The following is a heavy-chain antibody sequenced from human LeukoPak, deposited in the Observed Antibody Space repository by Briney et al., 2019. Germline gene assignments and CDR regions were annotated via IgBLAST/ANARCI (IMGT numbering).Heavy chain of an antibody. V-gene: IGHV1-8*01. CDR2: MNPNSGNT. J-gene: IGHJ6*03. CDR1: GYTFTSYD. D-gene: IGHD3-3*01. Sequence: ASVKVSCKASGYTFTSYDINWVRQATGQGLEWMGWMNPNSGNTGYAQKFQGRVTMTRNTSISTAYMELSSLRSEDTAVYYCARAHYDFWSGYYPKTYYYYYMDVWGKGTTVTASS. CDR3: ARAHYDFWSGYYPKTYYYYYMDV.